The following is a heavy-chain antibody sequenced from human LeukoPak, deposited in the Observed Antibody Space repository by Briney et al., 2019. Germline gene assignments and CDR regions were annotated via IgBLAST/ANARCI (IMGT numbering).Heavy chain of an antibody. Sequence: PGGSLRLSCAASGFTFKSHAMSWVRQAPGKGLEWVSATSGSGGSKFYADSVKGRFTISRDNSKDTLYLQMNSLRAEDTAIYYCAKFPSYDSSGHDGFDVWGQGTRVTASS. J-gene: IGHJ3*01. CDR1: GFTFKSHA. D-gene: IGHD3-22*01. CDR2: TSGSGGSK. V-gene: IGHV3-23*01. CDR3: AKFPSYDSSGHDGFDV.